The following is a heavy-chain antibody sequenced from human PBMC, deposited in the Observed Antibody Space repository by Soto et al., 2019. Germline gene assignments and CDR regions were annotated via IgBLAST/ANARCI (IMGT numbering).Heavy chain of an antibody. D-gene: IGHD2-15*01. J-gene: IGHJ3*01. CDR2: IYWDDDK. V-gene: IGHV2-5*02. CDR3: SHRMAAAGIDTFDF. CDR1: GFSLSTHAVG. Sequence: QITLKESGPTLVKPTQTLTLTCTFSGFSLSTHAVGVGWIRQPPGKALEWLALIYWDDDKRYSPSLKNRPTITIASSKHQVVLTTTNVDPVDTATYYCSHRMAAAGIDTFDFWGQGTMVTVSS.